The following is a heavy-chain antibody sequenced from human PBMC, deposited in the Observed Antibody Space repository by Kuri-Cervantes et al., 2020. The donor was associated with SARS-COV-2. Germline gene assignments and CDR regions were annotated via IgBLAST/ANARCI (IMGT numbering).Heavy chain of an antibody. V-gene: IGHV4-39*01. CDR3: ARSYGDYFRAWNY. Sequence: SETLSLTCIVSGVAIDSNSYYWSWIRQPPGKGLEWIGEINHSGSTNYNPSLKSRVTISVDTSKNQFSLKLSSVTAADTAVYYCARSYGDYFRAWNYWGQGTLVTVSS. D-gene: IGHD4-17*01. J-gene: IGHJ4*02. CDR1: GVAIDSNSYY. CDR2: INHSGST.